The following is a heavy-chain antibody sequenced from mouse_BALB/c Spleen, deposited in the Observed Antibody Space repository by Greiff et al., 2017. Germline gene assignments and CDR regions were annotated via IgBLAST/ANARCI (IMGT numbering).Heavy chain of an antibody. J-gene: IGHJ3*01. D-gene: IGHD2-1*01. V-gene: IGHV3-2*02. Sequence: VQLQQSGPGLVKPSQSLSLTCTVTGYSITSDYAWNWIRQFPGNKLEWMGYISYSGSTSYNPSLKSRISITRDTSKNQFFLQLNSVTTEDTATYYCAGDGNYAWFAYWGQGTLVTVSA. CDR3: AGDGNYAWFAY. CDR1: GYSITSDYA. CDR2: ISYSGST.